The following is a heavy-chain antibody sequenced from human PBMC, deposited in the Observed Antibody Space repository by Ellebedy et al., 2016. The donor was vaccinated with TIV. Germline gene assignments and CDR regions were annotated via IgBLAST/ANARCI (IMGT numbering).Heavy chain of an antibody. CDR3: VKDKSVSGFSFWFFDL. CDR2: ISWNSGSV. V-gene: IGHV3-9*01. Sequence: SLKISXAAFGFNFDDYAMHWVRQAPGKDLEWVSGISWNSGSVNYADSVKGRFTISRDNVNDSLHLQMNSLGPEDTAFYYCVKDKSVSGFSFWFFDLWGRGTLVTVSS. D-gene: IGHD3-22*01. J-gene: IGHJ2*01. CDR1: GFNFDDYA.